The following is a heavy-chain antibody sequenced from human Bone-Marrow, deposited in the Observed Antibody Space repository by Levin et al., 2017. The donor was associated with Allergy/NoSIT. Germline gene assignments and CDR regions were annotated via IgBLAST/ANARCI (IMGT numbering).Heavy chain of an antibody. CDR2: FYTSGST. CDR3: ARDVDQNNGSTFHFDL. D-gene: IGHD1-26*01. V-gene: IGHV4-4*07. CDR1: GGSISSSF. J-gene: IGHJ2*01. Sequence: SSETLSLTCTVSGGSISSSFWSWIRQPAGKGPEWIGRFYTSGSTSYNPALKSRVTMSVDTSTNQFSLKLGSVTAADTAVYYCARDVDQNNGSTFHFDLWGRGTLVTVSS.